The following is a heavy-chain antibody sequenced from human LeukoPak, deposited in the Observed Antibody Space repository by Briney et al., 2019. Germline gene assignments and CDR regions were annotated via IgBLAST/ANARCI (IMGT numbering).Heavy chain of an antibody. D-gene: IGHD3-22*01. CDR3: AKDGITMIVVPLDY. J-gene: IGHJ4*02. V-gene: IGHV3-23*01. CDR2: ISGSGGST. CDR1: GFTFSSYG. Sequence: GGTLRLSCAASGFTFSSYGMSWVRQAPGKGLEWVSAISGSGGSTYYADSVKGRFTISRDNSKNTLYLQMNSLRAEDTAVYYCAKDGITMIVVPLDYWGQGTLVTVSS.